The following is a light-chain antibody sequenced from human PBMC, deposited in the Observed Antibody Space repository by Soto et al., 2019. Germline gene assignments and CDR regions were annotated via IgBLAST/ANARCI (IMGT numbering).Light chain of an antibody. V-gene: IGKV3-11*01. CDR2: DAS. Sequence: EIVLKQSPATLSLSPGERATLSCRASQSVSSYLAWYQQKPGQAPRLLIYDASNRATGIPARFSGSGSGTDFTLTISSPEPEDFAVYYCQQRSNWPLITFGQGTRLEIK. CDR3: QQRSNWPLIT. J-gene: IGKJ5*01. CDR1: QSVSSY.